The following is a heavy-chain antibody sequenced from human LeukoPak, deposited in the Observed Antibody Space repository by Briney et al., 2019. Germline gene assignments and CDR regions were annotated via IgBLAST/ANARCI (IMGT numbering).Heavy chain of an antibody. CDR1: GYTFTSYG. CDR2: ISAYNGNT. D-gene: IGHD3-10*01. V-gene: IGHV1-18*01. Sequence: ASVKVSCKASGYTFTSYGISWVRQAPGQGLEWMEWISAYNGNTNYAQKLQGRVTMTTDTSTSAAYMELRSLRSDDTAVYYCARDRGAYYYGSGSFFDYWGQGTLVTVSS. CDR3: ARDRGAYYYGSGSFFDY. J-gene: IGHJ4*02.